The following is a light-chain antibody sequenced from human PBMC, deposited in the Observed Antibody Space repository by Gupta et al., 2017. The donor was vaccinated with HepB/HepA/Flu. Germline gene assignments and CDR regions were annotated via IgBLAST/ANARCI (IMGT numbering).Light chain of an antibody. CDR3: KNDNSYRYT. CDR2: KAS. V-gene: IGKV1-5*03. J-gene: IGKJ2*01. Sequence: DIQMTQSPSTLSASVGDRVTITCRASQSISSWLAWYQKKPWNAPKLLIYKASSLESGVPSRCSGSGARTEFSLTISSLQPDDFATYYCKNDNSYRYTFGQGTKLEIK. CDR1: QSISSW.